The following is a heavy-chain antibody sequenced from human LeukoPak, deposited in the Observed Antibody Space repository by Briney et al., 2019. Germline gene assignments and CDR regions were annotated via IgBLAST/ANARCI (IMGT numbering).Heavy chain of an antibody. V-gene: IGHV4-34*01. J-gene: IGHJ5*02. CDR3: ARPPRGVSNWFDP. CDR1: GGSFSGFY. D-gene: IGHD3-10*01. CDR2: INDSGST. Sequence: SETLSLTCAVYGGSFSGFYWNWIRQPPGKGLEWIGEINDSGSTNYNPSLKGRVTISVDTSKNQFSLKLSSVTAADTAVYYCARPPRGVSNWFDPWGQGTLVTVSS.